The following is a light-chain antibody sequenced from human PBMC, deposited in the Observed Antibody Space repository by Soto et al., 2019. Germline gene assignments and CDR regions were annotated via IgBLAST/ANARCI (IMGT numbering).Light chain of an antibody. CDR2: DTT. J-gene: IGLJ1*01. V-gene: IGLV7-46*01. Sequence: QAVVTQEPSLTVSPGGTVTLTCGSSTGAVTNGHYPYWFQQKPGQAPRTLIYDTTNRHSWTPARFSGSLLGGKAALTLSGAHPEDEAKYYCLLSNKGPYVFGIGTKVALL. CDR3: LLSNKGPYV. CDR1: TGAVTNGHY.